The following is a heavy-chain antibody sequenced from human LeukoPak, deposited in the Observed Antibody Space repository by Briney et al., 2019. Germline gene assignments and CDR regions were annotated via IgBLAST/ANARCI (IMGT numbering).Heavy chain of an antibody. CDR2: INWNGGST. D-gene: IGHD4/OR15-4a*01. Sequence: GGSLRLSCAASGFTFDDYGMSWVRQVPGKGLEWVSGINWNGGSTGYADSVRGRFTISRDNAKNSLYLQMNSLTAEDTALYYCARLANPNYYFYYMDVWGKGTTITVSS. CDR3: ARLANPNYYFYYMDV. V-gene: IGHV3-20*04. J-gene: IGHJ6*03. CDR1: GFTFDDYG.